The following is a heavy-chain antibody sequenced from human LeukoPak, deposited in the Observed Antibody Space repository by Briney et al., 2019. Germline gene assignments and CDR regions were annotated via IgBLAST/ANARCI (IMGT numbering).Heavy chain of an antibody. V-gene: IGHV4-39*01. CDR1: GGSISSSSYY. CDR2: IYYSGSS. J-gene: IGHJ4*02. D-gene: IGHD2-2*01. Sequence: PSETLSLTCTVSGGSISSSSYYWGWIRQPPGKGLEWIGSIYYSGSSYYKPSLKSRVTISVDTSKNQFSLKLSSVTAADTAVYYCARLLVVPAAKQFDYWGQGTLVTVSS. CDR3: ARLLVVPAAKQFDY.